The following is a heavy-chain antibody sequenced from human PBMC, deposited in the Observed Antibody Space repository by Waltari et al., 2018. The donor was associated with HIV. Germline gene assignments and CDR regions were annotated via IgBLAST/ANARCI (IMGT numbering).Heavy chain of an antibody. J-gene: IGHJ4*02. D-gene: IGHD2-8*02. V-gene: IGHV1-46*01. Sequence: QVHLVQSGAEVQKPGASVQISCKTSGYTFTNYYVHWVRQAPGQGLEWMGLNNPNGGSTNYAQKFQGRLAITSDTSATVVYMDLSSLRFDDTSVYYCAREKDTVLVVYAMFHWGQGTLVTVSS. CDR3: AREKDTVLVVYAMFH. CDR1: GYTFTNYY. CDR2: NNPNGGST.